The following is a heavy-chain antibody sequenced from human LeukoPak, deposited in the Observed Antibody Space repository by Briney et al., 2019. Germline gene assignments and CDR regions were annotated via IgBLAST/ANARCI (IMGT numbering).Heavy chain of an antibody. CDR2: IYPGDSDS. CDR1: GYSFTSYW. Sequence: GESLKISCKGSGYSFTSYWIGWVRQMPGIGLEWMGIIYPGDSDSRYSPSFQGQVTISADKSISTAYLQWSSLKASDTAMYYCARQVAYTSGRTFDFWGQGTLITVSS. CDR3: ARQVAYTSGRTFDF. V-gene: IGHV5-51*01. J-gene: IGHJ4*02. D-gene: IGHD6-19*01.